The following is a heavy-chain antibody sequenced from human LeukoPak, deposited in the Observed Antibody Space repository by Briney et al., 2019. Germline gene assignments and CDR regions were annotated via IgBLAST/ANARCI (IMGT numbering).Heavy chain of an antibody. J-gene: IGHJ4*02. CDR2: IIPILGIA. Sequence: RASVKVSCKASGGTFSSYAISWVRQAPGQGLEWMGRIIPILGIANYAQKFQGRVTITADKSTSTACMELSSLRSEDTAVYYCARDWNDLYYFDYWGQGTLVTVSS. CDR1: GGTFSSYA. CDR3: ARDWNDLYYFDY. V-gene: IGHV1-69*04. D-gene: IGHD1-1*01.